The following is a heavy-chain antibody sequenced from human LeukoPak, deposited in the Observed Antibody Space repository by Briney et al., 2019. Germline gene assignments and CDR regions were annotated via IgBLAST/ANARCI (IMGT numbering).Heavy chain of an antibody. J-gene: IGHJ6*04. V-gene: IGHV3-48*03. CDR2: ISSSGSTI. CDR1: GFTLSIYE. Sequence: GGSLRLSCAASGFTLSIYEMNWVRQAPGKGLEWVSYISSSGSTIYYADSVKGRFTITRDNAKNSLYLQMNSLRAEDTAVYYCAELGITMIGGVWGKGTTVTISS. CDR3: AELGITMIGGV. D-gene: IGHD3-10*02.